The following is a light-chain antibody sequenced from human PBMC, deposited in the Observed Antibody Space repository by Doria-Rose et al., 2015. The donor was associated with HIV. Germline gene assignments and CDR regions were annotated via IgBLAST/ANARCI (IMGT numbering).Light chain of an antibody. CDR3: QQYYDTPS. CDR1: QSLLYTSKNY. J-gene: IGKJ3*01. Sequence: TQSPESLGMSLGERATLNCKSNQSLLYTSKNYLAWYQQKPGQPPKLLIYWASTRQSVVPARFSGSGSGTDFTLTISSLEAEDVAVYCCQQYYDTPSFGPGTTVDIK. CDR2: WAS. V-gene: IGKV4-1*01.